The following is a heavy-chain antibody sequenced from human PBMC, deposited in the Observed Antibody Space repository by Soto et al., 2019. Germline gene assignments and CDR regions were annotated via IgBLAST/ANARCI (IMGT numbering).Heavy chain of an antibody. Sequence: PSETLSLTCTASGGSISGYYWSWIRQPPGKGLEWIGYIYYTGNTIYSPSLNSRVTMSVDTSKNQFSLHLNYVTAADTAVYYCARGAASSKWFDTRGPGTLVTAS. CDR3: ARGAASSKWFDT. CDR1: GGSISGYY. CDR2: IYYTGNT. J-gene: IGHJ5*02. V-gene: IGHV4-59*01. D-gene: IGHD3-10*01.